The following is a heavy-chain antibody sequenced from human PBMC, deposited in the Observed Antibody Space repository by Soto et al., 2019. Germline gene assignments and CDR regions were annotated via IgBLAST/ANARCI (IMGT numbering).Heavy chain of an antibody. D-gene: IGHD3-3*01. J-gene: IGHJ4*02. CDR2: MFHSGST. Sequence: QGQLQESGPGLVKPSGTLSLTCAVSGYSLSGNNWWSWVRQPPGKGLEWIGEMFHSGSTNYNPSLKSRVTISVDKSKNQFSLKLSSVTAADTAVYYCAARGWGGFGRWGQGILVTVSS. V-gene: IGHV4-4*02. CDR1: GYSLSGNNW. CDR3: AARGWGGFGR.